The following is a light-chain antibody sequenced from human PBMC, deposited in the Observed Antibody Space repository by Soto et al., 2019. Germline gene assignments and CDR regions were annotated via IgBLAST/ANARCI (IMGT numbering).Light chain of an antibody. CDR3: QQRSNWSIT. CDR1: QSVSSY. Sequence: DIVLTQSPATLCLSPGERATLSCRASQSVSSYLAWYQQKPGQAPRLLIYSASNRATGIPARFSGSGSGTDFTLTISSLEPEDFAVYYCQQRSNWSITFGQGTRLDIK. J-gene: IGKJ5*01. CDR2: SAS. V-gene: IGKV3-11*01.